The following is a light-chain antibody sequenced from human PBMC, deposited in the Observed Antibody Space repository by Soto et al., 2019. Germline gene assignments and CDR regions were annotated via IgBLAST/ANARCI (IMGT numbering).Light chain of an antibody. Sequence: QSALTQPASVSGSPGQSITISCTGTSSDIGGYNYVSWYQQHPGKAPKLMIYEVTNRPSGVSSRFSGSKSGNTASLTISALQAEDEADYYCSSYTSSSTLVFSGGTKLTVL. CDR3: SSYTSSSTLV. J-gene: IGLJ3*02. CDR1: SSDIGGYNY. CDR2: EVT. V-gene: IGLV2-14*01.